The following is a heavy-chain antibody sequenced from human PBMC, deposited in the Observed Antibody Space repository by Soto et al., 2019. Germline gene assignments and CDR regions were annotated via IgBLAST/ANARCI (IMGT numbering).Heavy chain of an antibody. CDR2: INPSGGST. CDR3: ARSTDYYDSSGYSWAFDY. D-gene: IGHD3-22*01. CDR1: GYTFTSYY. J-gene: IGHJ4*02. V-gene: IGHV1-46*01. Sequence: GASVKVSCKASGYTFTSYYMHWVRQAPGQGLEWMGIINPSGGSTSYAQKFQGRVTMTRDTSTSTVYMELSSLRSEDTAVYYCARSTDYYDSSGYSWAFDYWGQGTLVTAPQ.